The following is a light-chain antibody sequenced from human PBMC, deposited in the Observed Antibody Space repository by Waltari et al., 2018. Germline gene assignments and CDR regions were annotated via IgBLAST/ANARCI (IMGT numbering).Light chain of an antibody. J-gene: IGLJ1*01. CDR2: EVS. Sequence: QYALTQPASVSGSPGQSTTISCSGTDSDVGAYEFVSSYQQHPGKAPHLILYEVSNRPSGISNRFSASKSGNTASLTISGLQAEDEADYYCSSYTTSSAPGVFGTGTRVTVL. V-gene: IGLV2-14*01. CDR1: DSDVGAYEF. CDR3: SSYTTSSAPGV.